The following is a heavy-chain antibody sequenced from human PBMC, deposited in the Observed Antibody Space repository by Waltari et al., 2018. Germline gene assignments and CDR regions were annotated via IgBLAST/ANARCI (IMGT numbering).Heavy chain of an antibody. Sequence: EVQLVESGGGLVQPGGSLRLSCAASGFTFSSYWMSWVRQAPGKGLEWVANIKQDGSEKYYVDSVKGRFTISRDNAKNSLYLQMNSLRAEDTAVYYCARAVGIAVAGKKGRFDPWGQGTLVTVSS. J-gene: IGHJ5*02. CDR1: GFTFSSYW. CDR2: IKQDGSEK. CDR3: ARAVGIAVAGKKGRFDP. D-gene: IGHD6-19*01. V-gene: IGHV3-7*01.